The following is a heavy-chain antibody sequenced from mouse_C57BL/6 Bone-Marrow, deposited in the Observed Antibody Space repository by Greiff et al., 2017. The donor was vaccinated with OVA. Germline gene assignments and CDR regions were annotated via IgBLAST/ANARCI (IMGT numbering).Heavy chain of an antibody. J-gene: IGHJ4*01. D-gene: IGHD1-2*01. Sequence: EVKLEESGPGLAKPSQTLSLTCSVTGYSITSDYWNWIREFPGNKLEYMGYISYSGSTYYNPSLKSRISITRDTSKNQYYLQLNSVTTEDTATCDCARHYSSPYAMDYWGQGTSVTVSS. CDR3: ARHYSSPYAMDY. CDR2: ISYSGST. V-gene: IGHV3-8*01. CDR1: GYSITSDY.